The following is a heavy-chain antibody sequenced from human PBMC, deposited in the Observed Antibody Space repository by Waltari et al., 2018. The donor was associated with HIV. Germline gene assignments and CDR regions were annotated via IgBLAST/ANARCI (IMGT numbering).Heavy chain of an antibody. Sequence: QVQLQQWGAGLLKPSETLSLTCAVYGGSFSDYYWTWIRQPPGKGLAWIGEINHSGSTNYKPPLKSRVTISVGTSKNQFSLKLSSVTAADTAVYYCARRGFRFCSSTTCLDYWGQGTLVTVSS. V-gene: IGHV4-34*01. D-gene: IGHD2-2*01. CDR1: GGSFSDYY. CDR2: INHSGST. CDR3: ARRGFRFCSSTTCLDY. J-gene: IGHJ4*02.